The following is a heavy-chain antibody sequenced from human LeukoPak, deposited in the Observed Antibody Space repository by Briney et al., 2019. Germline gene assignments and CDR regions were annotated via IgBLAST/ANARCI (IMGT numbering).Heavy chain of an antibody. Sequence: GGSLRLSCAASGFTFSSYGMHSVRQAPGKGLEWVAFIRYDGSNKYYADSVKGRFTISRDNSKNTLYLQMNSLRAEDTAVYYCAKGRSGSYLSYYFDYWGQGTLVTVSS. J-gene: IGHJ4*02. V-gene: IGHV3-30*02. D-gene: IGHD1-26*01. CDR3: AKGRSGSYLSYYFDY. CDR1: GFTFSSYG. CDR2: IRYDGSNK.